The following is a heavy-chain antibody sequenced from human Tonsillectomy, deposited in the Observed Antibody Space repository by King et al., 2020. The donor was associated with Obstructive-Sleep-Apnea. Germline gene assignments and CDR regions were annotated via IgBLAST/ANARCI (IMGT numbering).Heavy chain of an antibody. CDR2: ISYYGSKK. V-gene: IGHV3-30*04. CDR1: GFTFSTYS. CDR3: ARESGSHYSFDY. J-gene: IGHJ4*02. D-gene: IGHD1-26*01. Sequence: VQLVESGGGVVQPGRSLRLSCAASGFTFSTYSMHWGRQAPGKGLEWVALISYYGSKKYYADSVKGRFTISRDSSKNTLNLQMNSLRTADTSMYYCARESGSHYSFDYWGQGTLLTVSS.